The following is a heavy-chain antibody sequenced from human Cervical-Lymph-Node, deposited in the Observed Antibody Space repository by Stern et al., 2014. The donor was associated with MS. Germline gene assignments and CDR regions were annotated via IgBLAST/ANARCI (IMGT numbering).Heavy chain of an antibody. CDR1: GFTFSSYA. D-gene: IGHD3-22*01. J-gene: IGHJ3*02. CDR2: ISYDGSNK. Sequence: VQLVESGGGVVQPGRSLRLSCAASGFTFSSYAMHWVRQAPGKGLEWVGVISYDGSNKYYADSVKGRFTISRDNSKNTLYLQMNSLRAEDTAVYYCASLSYYYDSSGYSDAFDIWGQGTMVTVSS. CDR3: ASLSYYYDSSGYSDAFDI. V-gene: IGHV3-30-3*01.